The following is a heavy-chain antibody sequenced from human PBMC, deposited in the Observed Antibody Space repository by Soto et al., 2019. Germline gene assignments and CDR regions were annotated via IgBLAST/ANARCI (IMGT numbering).Heavy chain of an antibody. CDR2: ISYDGSNK. CDR3: ARYCSSTSCYLGYYYYGMDV. J-gene: IGHJ6*02. Sequence: PGGSLRLSCAASGLTFSSYAMHWVRQAPGKGLEWVAVISYDGSNKYYADSVKGRFTISRDNSKNTLYLQMNSLRAEDTAVYYCARYCSSTSCYLGYYYYGMDVWGQGTTVTV. D-gene: IGHD2-2*01. CDR1: GLTFSSYA. V-gene: IGHV3-30-3*01.